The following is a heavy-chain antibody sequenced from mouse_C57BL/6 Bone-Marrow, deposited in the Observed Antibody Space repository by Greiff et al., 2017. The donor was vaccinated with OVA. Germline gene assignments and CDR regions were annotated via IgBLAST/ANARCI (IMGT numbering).Heavy chain of an antibody. V-gene: IGHV1-80*01. CDR2: IYPGDGDT. J-gene: IGHJ4*01. Sequence: VHLVESGAELVKPGASVKISCKASGYAFSSYWMNWVKQRPGKGLEWIGQIYPGDGDTNYNGKFKGKATLTADKSSSTAYMQLSSLTSEDSAVYFCARGAYYSNLYYAMDYWGQGTSVTVSS. CDR1: GYAFSSYW. D-gene: IGHD2-5*01. CDR3: ARGAYYSNLYYAMDY.